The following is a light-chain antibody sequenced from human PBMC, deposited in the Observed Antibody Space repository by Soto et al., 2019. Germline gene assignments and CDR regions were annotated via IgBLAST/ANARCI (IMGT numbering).Light chain of an antibody. CDR2: LGS. V-gene: IGKV2-28*01. CDR1: QSLLHSNGYNY. J-gene: IGKJ1*01. Sequence: DIVMTQSPLSLPVTPGEPASISCRSSQSLLHSNGYNYLDWYLQKPGQSPQLLIYLGSNRASGVXDTXSGSGSGTDFTPKISRVEAEDVGVYYCMQALQTPRTFGQGTKVEIK. CDR3: MQALQTPRT.